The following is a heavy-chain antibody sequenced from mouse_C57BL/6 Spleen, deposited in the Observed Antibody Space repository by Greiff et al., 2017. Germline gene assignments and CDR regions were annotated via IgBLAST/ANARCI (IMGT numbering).Heavy chain of an antibody. D-gene: IGHD1-1*01. J-gene: IGHJ2*01. CDR2: ISSGGSYT. CDR3: ARGGYGKVPFDY. V-gene: IGHV5-6*02. CDR1: GFTFSSYG. Sequence: EVMLVESGGDLVKPGGSLKLSCAASGFTFSSYGMSWVRQTPDKRLEWVATISSGGSYTYYPDSVKGRFTISRDNAKNTLYLQMSSLKSEDTAMYYCARGGYGKVPFDYWGQGTTLTVSS.